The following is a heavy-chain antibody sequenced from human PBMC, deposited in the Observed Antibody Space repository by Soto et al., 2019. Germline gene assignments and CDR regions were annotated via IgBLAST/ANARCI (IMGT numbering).Heavy chain of an antibody. CDR2: ISYDGSNK. CDR1: GFTFCSYG. Sequence: QVQLVESGGGVVQPGRSLRLSCAASGFTFCSYGMHWVRQAPGKGLEWVAVISYDGSNKYYADSVKGRFTISRDNSKNTLYLQMNSLRAEDTAVYYCAKDRSVVVVAAALGYWGQGTLVTVSS. V-gene: IGHV3-30*18. CDR3: AKDRSVVVVAAALGY. J-gene: IGHJ4*02. D-gene: IGHD2-15*01.